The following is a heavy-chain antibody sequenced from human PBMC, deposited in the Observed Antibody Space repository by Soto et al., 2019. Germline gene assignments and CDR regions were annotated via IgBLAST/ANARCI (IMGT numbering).Heavy chain of an antibody. CDR2: VNPSGGST. Sequence: ASVKVSCKAPGYTFTNYYIHWVRQAPGQGLEWMGLVNPSGGSTTYAQKFQGRVTMTRDTSTSTVYMDLSSLRSEDTAVYYCARERLRDSTSSYGIDSSGHGTLVTVSS. D-gene: IGHD6-13*01. CDR1: GYTFTNYY. V-gene: IGHV1-46*01. J-gene: IGHJ4*03. CDR3: ARERLRDSTSSYGIDS.